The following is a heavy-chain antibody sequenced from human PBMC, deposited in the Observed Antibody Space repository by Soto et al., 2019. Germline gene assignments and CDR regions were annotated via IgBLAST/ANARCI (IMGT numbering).Heavy chain of an antibody. Sequence: QVQLVESGGGVVQPGRSLRLSCAASGFTFSSYAMHWVRQAPGKGLEWVAVISYDGSNKYYADSVNGRFTISRDNSKNTLYLQMNSLRAEDTAVYYCECMAVAAEDAFDIWGQGTMVTVSS. CDR1: GFTFSSYA. D-gene: IGHD2-15*01. CDR3: ECMAVAAEDAFDI. V-gene: IGHV3-30-3*01. CDR2: ISYDGSNK. J-gene: IGHJ3*02.